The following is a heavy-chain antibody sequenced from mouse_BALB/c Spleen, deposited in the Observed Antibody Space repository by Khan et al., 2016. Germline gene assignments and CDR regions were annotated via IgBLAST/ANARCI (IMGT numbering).Heavy chain of an antibody. CDR2: ITYSGTT. V-gene: IGHV3-8*02. D-gene: IGHD1-1*01. CDR1: GVSITSGY. Sequence: EVQLQESGPSLVKPSQTLSLTCSVTGVSITSGYWNWIRKFPGKRLEYMGYITYSGTTYYNPSLKSRISITRDTSKYHYSLQLNSVTTEDTATYYCARDDGSSPLHYWGQGTTLTVSS. CDR3: ARDDGSSPLHY. J-gene: IGHJ2*01.